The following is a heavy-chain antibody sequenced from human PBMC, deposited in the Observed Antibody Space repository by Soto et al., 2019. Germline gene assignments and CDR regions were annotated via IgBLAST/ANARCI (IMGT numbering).Heavy chain of an antibody. J-gene: IGHJ4*02. CDR1: GFTFSNYW. D-gene: IGHD2-2*01. Sequence: EVQLVESGGGLVQPGGSLRLSCAASGFTFSNYWMHWVRQAPGKGLVWVSRINFEESTTTYADSVQGRFTISRDNAKNTLYLQLTSLRAEDTAIYYWVPVGGAAGQVYPFDNWSQGALVTVSS. V-gene: IGHV3-74*01. CDR2: INFEESTT. CDR3: VPVGGAAGQVYPFDN.